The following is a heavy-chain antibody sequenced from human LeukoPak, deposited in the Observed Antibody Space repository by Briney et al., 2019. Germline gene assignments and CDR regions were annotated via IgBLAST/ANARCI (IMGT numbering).Heavy chain of an antibody. CDR1: GGSISSSSYY. CDR2: IYYSGST. CDR3: ASGSSFGVITFWFDP. D-gene: IGHD3-22*01. J-gene: IGHJ5*02. Sequence: PSETLSLTCTVSGGSISSSSYYWGWIRQPPGKGLEWIGSIYYSGSTYYNPSLKSRVTISVDTSKNQFSLKLSSVTAADTAVYYCASGSSFGVITFWFDPWGQGTLVTVSS. V-gene: IGHV4-39*01.